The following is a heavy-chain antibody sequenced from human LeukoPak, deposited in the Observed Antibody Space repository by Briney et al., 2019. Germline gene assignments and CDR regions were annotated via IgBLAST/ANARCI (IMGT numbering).Heavy chain of an antibody. CDR3: ARSTSEIGNDY. CDR2: LSRDSKYI. J-gene: IGHJ4*02. D-gene: IGHD4-23*01. V-gene: IGHV3-21*01. Sequence: GGSLRLSCAASGFTFSSYSMNWVRQAPGKGLEWVSSLSRDSKYIYYADSVKGRFTISRDNAKNSVYLQMSGLRAEDTAVYYCARSTSEIGNDYWGQGTLVTVSS. CDR1: GFTFSSYS.